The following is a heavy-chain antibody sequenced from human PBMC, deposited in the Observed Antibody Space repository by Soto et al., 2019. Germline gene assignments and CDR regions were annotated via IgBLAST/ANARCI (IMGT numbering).Heavy chain of an antibody. CDR2: IYYSGST. Sequence: SETLSLTCTVSGGSISSYYWSWIRQPPGKGLEWIGYIYYSGSTNYNPSLKSRVTISVDTSKNQFSLKLSSVTAADTAVYYCARDRDSGYDYGLGWFDPWGQGTLVTVSS. V-gene: IGHV4-59*01. CDR1: GGSISSYY. CDR3: ARDRDSGYDYGLGWFDP. D-gene: IGHD5-12*01. J-gene: IGHJ5*02.